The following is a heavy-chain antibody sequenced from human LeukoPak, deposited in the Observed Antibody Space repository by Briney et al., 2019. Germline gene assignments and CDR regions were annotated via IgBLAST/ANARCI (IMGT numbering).Heavy chain of an antibody. CDR3: AREVGYSSSYYGWFDP. CDR1: GYTFTGHY. V-gene: IGHV1-2*06. D-gene: IGHD6-13*01. Sequence: ASVKVSCKASGYTFTGHYMHWVRQAPGQGLEWMGRVNPNSGGTNYEQKFQGRVTMTRDTSISTAYMELSNLISDDTAVYYCAREVGYSSSYYGWFDPWGQGTLVIVSS. CDR2: VNPNSGGT. J-gene: IGHJ5*02.